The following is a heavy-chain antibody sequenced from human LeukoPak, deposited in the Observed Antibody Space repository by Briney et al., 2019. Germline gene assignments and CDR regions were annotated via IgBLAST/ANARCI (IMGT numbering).Heavy chain of an antibody. D-gene: IGHD3-3*01. Sequence: RRASVKISCKASGYTFTSYGISWVRQAPGQGLEWMGWISAYNGNTNYAQKLQGRVTMTTDTSTSTAYMELRSLRSDDTAVYYCARVRTNVLRFLEWGDWFDPWGQGTLVTVSS. CDR2: ISAYNGNT. CDR3: ARVRTNVLRFLEWGDWFDP. J-gene: IGHJ5*02. V-gene: IGHV1-18*01. CDR1: GYTFTSYG.